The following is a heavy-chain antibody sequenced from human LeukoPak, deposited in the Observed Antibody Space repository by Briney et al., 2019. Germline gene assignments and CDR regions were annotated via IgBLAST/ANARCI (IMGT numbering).Heavy chain of an antibody. J-gene: IGHJ6*03. CDR1: GFTFSSYG. CDR3: ARDRRAPYYDFRSGYIDHYYMDV. Sequence: GGSLRLSCAASGFTFSSYGMHWVRQAPGKGLEWVAVISFDASNKYYADSVKGRFTISRDNSKNTLYLQMNSLRAEDAAVYYCARDRRAPYYDFRSGYIDHYYMDVWGKGTTVTVSS. D-gene: IGHD3-3*01. CDR2: ISFDASNK. V-gene: IGHV3-30*03.